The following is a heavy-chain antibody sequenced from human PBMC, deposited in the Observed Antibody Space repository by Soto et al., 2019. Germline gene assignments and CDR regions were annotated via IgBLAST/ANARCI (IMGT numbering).Heavy chain of an antibody. V-gene: IGHV1-8*01. CDR3: ARRARRYCTNGVCYNSGFDP. Sequence: QVQLVQSGAEVKKPGASVKVSCKASGYTFTSYDINWVRQATGQGLEWMGWMNPNSGNTGYAQKFQGRVTMTRNTSISTAYMELSSLRSEDTAVYYCARRARRYCTNGVCYNSGFDPWGQGTLVTVSS. CDR2: MNPNSGNT. CDR1: GYTFTSYD. J-gene: IGHJ5*02. D-gene: IGHD2-8*01.